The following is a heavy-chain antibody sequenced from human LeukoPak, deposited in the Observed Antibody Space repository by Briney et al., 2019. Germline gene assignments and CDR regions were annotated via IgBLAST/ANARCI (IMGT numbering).Heavy chain of an antibody. V-gene: IGHV1-8*01. D-gene: IGHD1-1*01. J-gene: IGHJ5*02. CDR2: MKPHSGNT. CDR1: GDTFSRDD. CDR3: ARESSRYARYNWFDP. Sequence: ASVKVSCKASGDTFSRDDINWVRQATGQGLEWMGWMKPHSGNTGSAQKFQDRVTMSMDTSTNTAYMELSSLRSEDTAVYYCARESSRYARYNWFDPWGQGTLVTVSS.